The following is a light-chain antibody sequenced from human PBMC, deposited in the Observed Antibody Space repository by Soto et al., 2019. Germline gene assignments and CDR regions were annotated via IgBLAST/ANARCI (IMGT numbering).Light chain of an antibody. V-gene: IGKV3-20*01. J-gene: IGKJ1*01. Sequence: EIVLTQSPGTLSLSPGERATLSCRASQSVSSTDLAWYQQKPGQASRLLISGASTRATGIPDSFSGSGSGTDFTLTISRLEPEDFAVYYCQQYGNSRWTFGQGTKVEIK. CDR1: QSVSSTD. CDR2: GAS. CDR3: QQYGNSRWT.